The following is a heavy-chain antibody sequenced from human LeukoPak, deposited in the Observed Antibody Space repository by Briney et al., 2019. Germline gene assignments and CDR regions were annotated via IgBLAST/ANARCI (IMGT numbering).Heavy chain of an antibody. Sequence: SETLSLTCAVYGGSFSGYYWSWIRQPPGKGLEWIGEINHSGSTNYNLSLKSRVTISVDTSKNQFSLKLSSVTAADTAVYYCAREAPIRGGGYYFDYWGQGTLVTVSS. D-gene: IGHD2-15*01. CDR3: AREAPIRGGGYYFDY. J-gene: IGHJ4*02. CDR2: INHSGST. V-gene: IGHV4-34*01. CDR1: GGSFSGYY.